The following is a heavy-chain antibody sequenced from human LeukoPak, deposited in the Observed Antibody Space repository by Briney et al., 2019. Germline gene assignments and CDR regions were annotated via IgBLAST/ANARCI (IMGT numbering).Heavy chain of an antibody. D-gene: IGHD6-13*01. CDR1: GYILSEIS. V-gene: IGHV1-24*01. J-gene: IGHJ3*02. Sequence: ASVKVSCKVSGYILSEISMHWVRQVPGKGLERMGGFDPEGGKTVYAEKFQGRVSMTEDTSTDTAYMELRSLRSEDTAVYYCARGDSLSFLDAFDMWGQGTVVTVSS. CDR3: ARGDSLSFLDAFDM. CDR2: FDPEGGKT.